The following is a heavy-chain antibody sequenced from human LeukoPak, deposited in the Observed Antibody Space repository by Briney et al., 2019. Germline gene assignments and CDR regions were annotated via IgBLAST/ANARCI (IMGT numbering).Heavy chain of an antibody. CDR2: ISGGGRDT. D-gene: IGHD1-26*01. J-gene: IGHJ5*02. CDR3: ASESIVGATIGNWFDP. Sequence: GGSLRLSCTGSGFTFSTYAMSWVRQAPGKGLEWVSGISGGGRDTYYADSVKGRFTISRDNAKNSLYLQMNSLRAEDTAVYYCASESIVGATIGNWFDPWGQGTLVTVSS. V-gene: IGHV3-23*01. CDR1: GFTFSTYA.